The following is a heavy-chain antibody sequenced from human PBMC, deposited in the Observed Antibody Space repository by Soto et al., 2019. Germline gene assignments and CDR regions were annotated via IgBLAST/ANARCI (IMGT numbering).Heavy chain of an antibody. D-gene: IGHD3-10*01. CDR3: ARPLSYYYVSGSLDY. J-gene: IGHJ4*02. CDR1: GFTFSSYA. V-gene: IGHV3-30-3*01. CDR2: ISYDGSNK. Sequence: QVQLVESGGGVVQPGRSLRLSCAASGFTFSSYAMHWVRQAPGKGLEWVAVISYDGSNKYYADSVKGRFTISRDNSKNTLYLQMNSLRPEDTAVYYCARPLSYYYVSGSLDYWGQGTLVTVSS.